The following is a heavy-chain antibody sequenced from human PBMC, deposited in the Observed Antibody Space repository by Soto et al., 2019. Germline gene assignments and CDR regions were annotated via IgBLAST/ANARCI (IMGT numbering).Heavy chain of an antibody. V-gene: IGHV3-23*04. CDR3: AMSAGYGGAFDV. Sequence: EKQLVESGGALAQPGGSLRLSCVGSGFTFSIYALTWVRQAPGKGLEWVSLITNNGDTTFFGDSVKGRFSISRDNSKKTLYLQLEHLRAEDPAVYYCAMSAGYGGAFDVWGQGTMVAVSS. J-gene: IGHJ3*01. CDR2: ITNNGDTT. D-gene: IGHD5-12*01. CDR1: GFTFSIYA.